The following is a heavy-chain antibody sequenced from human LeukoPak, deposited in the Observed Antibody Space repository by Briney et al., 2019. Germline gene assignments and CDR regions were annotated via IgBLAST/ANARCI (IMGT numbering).Heavy chain of an antibody. V-gene: IGHV4-34*01. Sequence: KPSETLSLTCAVYGGSFSGYYWSWIRQPPGKGLEGIGEINHSGSTNYNPSLKSRVTISVDTSKNQFSLKLSSVTAADTAVYYCARGPGVTGTIGFDYWGQGTLVTVSS. D-gene: IGHD1-7*01. CDR3: ARGPGVTGTIGFDY. J-gene: IGHJ4*02. CDR1: GGSFSGYY. CDR2: INHSGST.